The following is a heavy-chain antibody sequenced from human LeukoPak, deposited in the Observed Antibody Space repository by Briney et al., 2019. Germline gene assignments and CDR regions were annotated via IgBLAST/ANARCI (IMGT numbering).Heavy chain of an antibody. CDR2: INAGNGNT. D-gene: IGHD2-2*01. J-gene: IGHJ5*02. CDR1: GYTFTSYA. Sequence: ASVKVSCKASGYTFTSYAMHWVRQAPGQRLEWMGWINAGNGNTNYAQKLQGRITMTTDTSTNTAYMELRSLTSDDTAMYYCARSEVPAALRPTGWFDPWGQGTLVTVSS. CDR3: ARSEVPAALRPTGWFDP. V-gene: IGHV1-3*01.